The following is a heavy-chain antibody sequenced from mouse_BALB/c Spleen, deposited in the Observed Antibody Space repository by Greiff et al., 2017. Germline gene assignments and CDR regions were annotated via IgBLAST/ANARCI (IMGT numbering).Heavy chain of an antibody. Sequence: EVKLQESGGGLVKPGGSLKLSCAASGFTFSSYAMSWVRQTPEKRLEWVATISSGGSYTYYPDSVKGRFTISRDNAKNTLYLQMSSLRSEDTAMYYCARHAYYYAMDYWGQGTSVTVSS. CDR2: ISSGGSYT. CDR1: GFTFSSYA. J-gene: IGHJ4*01. V-gene: IGHV5-9-3*01. CDR3: ARHAYYYAMDY.